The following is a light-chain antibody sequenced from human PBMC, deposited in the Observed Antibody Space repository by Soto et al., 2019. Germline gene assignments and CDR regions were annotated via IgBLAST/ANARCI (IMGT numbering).Light chain of an antibody. Sequence: QSVLTQPASVSGSPGQSITISCTGTSSDVGGYNFVSWYQQHPGKVPKLMIYEVSNRPSGVSNRFSGSKSGNTASLTISGLQAEDEADYYCTSYTYSSTVIFGGGTKLTVL. CDR3: TSYTYSSTVI. CDR2: EVS. J-gene: IGLJ2*01. CDR1: SSDVGGYNF. V-gene: IGLV2-14*01.